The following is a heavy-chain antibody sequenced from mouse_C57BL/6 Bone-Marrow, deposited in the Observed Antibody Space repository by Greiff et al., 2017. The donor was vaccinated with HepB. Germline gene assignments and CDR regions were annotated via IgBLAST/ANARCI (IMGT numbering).Heavy chain of an antibody. CDR1: GYTFTSYW. Sequence: QVQLQQPGAELVRPGSSVKLSCKASGYTFTSYWMDWVKQRPGQGLEWIGNIYPSDSETHYNQKFKDKATLTVDKSSSTAYMQLSSLTSEDSAVYYCARPHAPRWFAYWGQGTLVTVSA. CDR2: IYPSDSET. CDR3: ARPHAPRWFAY. J-gene: IGHJ3*01. V-gene: IGHV1-61*01.